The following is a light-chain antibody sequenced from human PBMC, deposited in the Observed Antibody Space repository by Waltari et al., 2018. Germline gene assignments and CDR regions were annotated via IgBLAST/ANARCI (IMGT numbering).Light chain of an antibody. V-gene: IGLV2-14*01. CDR3: CSFTSRSTWV. CDR2: VVS. CDR1: SSDVGGYNY. Sequence: QSALTQPASVSGSPGQSITISCTGTSSDVGGYNYVSWYQQHPVKVPKLLIFVVSNRPSGVSNRFSGSKSGNTASLTISGLQAEDESDYYCCSFTSRSTWVFGGGTKLTVL. J-gene: IGLJ3*02.